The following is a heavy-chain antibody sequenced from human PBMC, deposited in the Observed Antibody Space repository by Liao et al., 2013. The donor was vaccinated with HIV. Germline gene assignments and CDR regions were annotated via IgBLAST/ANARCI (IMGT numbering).Heavy chain of an antibody. Sequence: QVQLQESGPGLVKPSETLSLTCTVSGGSISSYYWSWIRQPAGKGLEWIGRIYSSGSTNYNPSLKSRVSMSVDTSKNQFSLNLSSVTAADTAVYYCARDEIGQSWAFDIWGQGTMVTVSS. CDR2: IYSSGST. J-gene: IGHJ3*02. CDR1: GGSISSYY. D-gene: IGHD3-10*01. V-gene: IGHV4-4*07. CDR3: ARDEIGQSWAFDI.